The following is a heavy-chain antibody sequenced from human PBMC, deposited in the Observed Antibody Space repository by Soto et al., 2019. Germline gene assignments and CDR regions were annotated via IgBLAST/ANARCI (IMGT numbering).Heavy chain of an antibody. CDR2: IRSKANSYAT. J-gene: IGHJ4*02. CDR3: TRPDFWSGYTNLPFDY. CDR1: GFTFSGSA. V-gene: IGHV3-73*01. Sequence: GALRLSCAASGFTFSGSAMHWVRQASGKGLEWVGRIRSKANSYATAYAASVKGRFTISRDDSKNTAYLQMNSLKTEDTAVYYCTRPDFWSGYTNLPFDYWGQGTLVTVSS. D-gene: IGHD3-3*01.